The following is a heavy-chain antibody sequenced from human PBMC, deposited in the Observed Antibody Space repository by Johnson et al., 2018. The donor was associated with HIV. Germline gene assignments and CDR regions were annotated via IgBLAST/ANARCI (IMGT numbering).Heavy chain of an antibody. CDR3: GRAKGNSYYGSGHDAFDI. J-gene: IGHJ3*02. Sequence: QVQLVESGGGVVQPGRSLRLSCAASEFPFSSYAMHWVRQAPGKGLEWVAVISYHGSNKYYADSVKGRFSISRDNSKNTLFLQLNSLRAEDTAVYYCGRAKGNSYYGSGHDAFDIWGRGTIVTVSS. CDR2: ISYHGSNK. CDR1: EFPFSSYA. D-gene: IGHD3-10*01. V-gene: IGHV3-30*14.